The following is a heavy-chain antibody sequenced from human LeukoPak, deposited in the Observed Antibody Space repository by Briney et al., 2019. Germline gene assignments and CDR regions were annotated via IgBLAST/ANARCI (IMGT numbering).Heavy chain of an antibody. V-gene: IGHV4-59*01. J-gene: IGHJ4*02. CDR2: IYYSGST. D-gene: IGHD5-24*01. CDR3: ARVGDGYNVDH. CDR1: GGSISSYY. Sequence: SETLPLTRPVSGGSISSYYWSWIRQPPAKGLEWIGYIYYSGSTNYNPSLKSRVTISVDTSKNQFSLKLSSVTAADAAVYYCARVGDGYNVDHWGQGTLVTVSS.